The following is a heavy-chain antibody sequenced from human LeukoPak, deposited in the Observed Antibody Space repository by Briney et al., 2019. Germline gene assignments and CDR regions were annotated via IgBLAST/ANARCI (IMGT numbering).Heavy chain of an antibody. CDR2: IRSGSRYI. CDR3: AKCSGGNCYHSDDH. CDR1: GFTFSAYS. V-gene: IGHV3-21*01. D-gene: IGHD2-15*01. J-gene: IGHJ5*02. Sequence: GGSLRLSCAASGFTFSAYSMNWVRQAPGKGLEWVSSIRSGSRYIYYADSVKGRFTISRDNAKDSLYLQMNSLRAEDTAVYYCAKCSGGNCYHSDDHWGQGTLVTVSP.